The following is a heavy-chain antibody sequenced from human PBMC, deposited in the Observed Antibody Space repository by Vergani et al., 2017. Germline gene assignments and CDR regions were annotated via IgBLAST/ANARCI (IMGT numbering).Heavy chain of an antibody. CDR2: IIPIFGTP. CDR3: ARVSYCSSTSCYGDYYYYMDV. CDR1: GGTFSSYA. Sequence: QVQLVQSGAEVKKPGSSVKVSCKASGGTFSSYAISWVRQAPGQGLEWMGGIIPIFGTPNYAQKFQGRVTITADESTSTAYMELSSLRSEATAVYYCARVSYCSSTSCYGDYYYYMDVWGKGTTVTVSS. D-gene: IGHD2-2*01. V-gene: IGHV1-69*01. J-gene: IGHJ6*03.